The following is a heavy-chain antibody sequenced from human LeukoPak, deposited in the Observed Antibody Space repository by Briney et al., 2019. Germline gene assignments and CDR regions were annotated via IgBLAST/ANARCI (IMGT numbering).Heavy chain of an antibody. CDR1: GGSFSGYY. CDR2: INHSGST. D-gene: IGHD3-16*02. J-gene: IGHJ4*02. Sequence: SETLSLTCAVYGGSFSGYYWSWIRQPPGKGLEWIGEINHSGSTNYNPSLKSRVTISVDTSKNQFSLKLSSVTAADTAVYYCARGTPTPYYDYVWGSYRFDYWGQGTLVTVSS. CDR3: ARGTPTPYYDYVWGSYRFDY. V-gene: IGHV4-34*01.